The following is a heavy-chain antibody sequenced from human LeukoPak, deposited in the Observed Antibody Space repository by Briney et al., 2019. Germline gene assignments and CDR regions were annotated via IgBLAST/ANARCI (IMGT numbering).Heavy chain of an antibody. CDR1: GFSLSNYE. Sequence: GGSLRLSCAASGFSLSNYEMKWVRQAPGKGLEWVSYISSSGSTTYYSDSVKGRFTISRDNAKNSLYLQMNSLRAEDTAVYYCARESEYSGTWWGQGALVTVSS. J-gene: IGHJ1*01. V-gene: IGHV3-48*03. CDR2: ISSSGSTT. CDR3: ARESEYSGTW. D-gene: IGHD1-26*01.